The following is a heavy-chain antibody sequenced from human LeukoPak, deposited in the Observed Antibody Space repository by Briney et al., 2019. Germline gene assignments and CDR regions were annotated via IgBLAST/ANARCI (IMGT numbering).Heavy chain of an antibody. Sequence: GGSLRLSCEASGLTFSNFAMTWIRQAPGKGLEWVSAISGSGENTHYADSVQGRFIISRDNSKKTMYLQMNSLRGEDTAVYYCAKGSTYFYGSGANDDAFDIWGQGTMVTVSS. CDR1: GLTFSNFA. V-gene: IGHV3-23*01. CDR2: ISGSGENT. D-gene: IGHD3-10*01. CDR3: AKGSTYFYGSGANDDAFDI. J-gene: IGHJ3*02.